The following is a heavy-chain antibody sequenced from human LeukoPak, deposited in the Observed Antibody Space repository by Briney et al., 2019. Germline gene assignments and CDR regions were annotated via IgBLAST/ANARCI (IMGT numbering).Heavy chain of an antibody. Sequence: GGSLRLSCAASGNYWMHWVRQAPGKGLVWVSHINGDGSWTTYADSVKGRFTISKDNAKNTLYLQMNSLRAEDTAVYYCARDLREEYYDFWSGYDSYYYGMDAWGQGTTVTVSS. CDR2: INGDGSWT. J-gene: IGHJ6*02. V-gene: IGHV3-74*01. CDR1: GNYW. D-gene: IGHD3-3*01. CDR3: ARDLREEYYDFWSGYDSYYYGMDA.